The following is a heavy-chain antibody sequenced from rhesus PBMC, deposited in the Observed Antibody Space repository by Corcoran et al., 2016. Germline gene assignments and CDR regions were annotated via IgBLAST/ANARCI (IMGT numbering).Heavy chain of an antibody. V-gene: IGHV4-80*01. CDR3: ARDSIAACLWRSDY. CDR2: SNGNSRST. D-gene: IGHD6-13*01. J-gene: IGHJ4*01. CDR1: GASISSNW. Sequence: QVQLQESGPGLVKPSETLSLTCTVSGASISSNWWSWIRKPPGKGLEWIGESNGNSRSTNYNPAPNSRVTISKDASKNQFFLKRSSVTAADTAVYYCARDSIAACLWRSDYWGQGVLVTVSS.